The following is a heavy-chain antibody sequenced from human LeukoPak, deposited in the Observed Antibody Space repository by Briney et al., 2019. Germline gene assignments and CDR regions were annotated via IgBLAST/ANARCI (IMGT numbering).Heavy chain of an antibody. J-gene: IGHJ4*02. CDR3: ARADAYCSGGSCYSDGDFDY. V-gene: IGHV4-59*01. CDR2: IYYSGST. CDR1: GGSISSYY. Sequence: SETLSLTCTVSGGSISSYYWSWIRQPPGKGLEWIGYIYYSGSTNYNPSLKSRVTISVDTSKNQFSLKLSSVTAADTAVYYCARADAYCSGGSCYSDGDFDYWGQGTLVTVSS. D-gene: IGHD2-15*01.